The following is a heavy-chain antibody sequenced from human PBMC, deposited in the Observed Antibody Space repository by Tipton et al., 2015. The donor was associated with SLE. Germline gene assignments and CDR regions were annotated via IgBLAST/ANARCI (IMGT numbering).Heavy chain of an antibody. CDR3: ARRYTTAGYFDY. V-gene: IGHV4-31*03. Sequence: TLSLTCTVSGGSISTGGYYWSWIRQHPGKGLEWIGDIYYSGSTYSNPSLESRLTISKDTSKNQFSLKLSSVTAADTAVYYCARRYTTAGYFDYWGQGILVTVSS. J-gene: IGHJ4*02. CDR1: GGSISTGGYY. D-gene: IGHD6-13*01. CDR2: IYYSGST.